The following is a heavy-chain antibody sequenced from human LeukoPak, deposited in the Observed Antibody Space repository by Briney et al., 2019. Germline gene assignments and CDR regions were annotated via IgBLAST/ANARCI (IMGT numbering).Heavy chain of an antibody. CDR3: ARAAGPPGYGSGSLWGYFDY. J-gene: IGHJ4*02. CDR2: IYYSGSF. Sequence: PSETLSLTCTVSGGSINNGGYYWSWIRQHPGKGLEWIGYIYYSGSFYYNPSLRSRVTISVDTSKNQFSLKLSSVTAADTAVYYCARAAGPPGYGSGSLWGYFDYWGQGTLVTVSS. V-gene: IGHV4-30-4*01. CDR1: GGSINNGGYY. D-gene: IGHD3-10*01.